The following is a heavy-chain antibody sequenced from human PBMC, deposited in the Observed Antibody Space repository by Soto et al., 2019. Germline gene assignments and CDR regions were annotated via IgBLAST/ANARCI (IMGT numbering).Heavy chain of an antibody. D-gene: IGHD6-6*01. V-gene: IGHV2-5*02. Sequence: QISLKESGPALVKPTQTLTLTCSFSGFSLTTTGVGVGWIRQPPGKALEWLALIYWDDDERYNPSLKNRLTITKDTSKNLVVLTMTNVDPVDTATYYCALGIAARPFASWGQGTLVTVSS. CDR3: ALGIAARPFAS. CDR2: IYWDDDE. CDR1: GFSLTTTGVG. J-gene: IGHJ4*02.